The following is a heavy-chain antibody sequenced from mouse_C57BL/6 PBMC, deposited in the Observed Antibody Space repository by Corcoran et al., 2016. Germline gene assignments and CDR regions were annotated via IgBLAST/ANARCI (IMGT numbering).Heavy chain of an antibody. V-gene: IGHV1-26*01. D-gene: IGHD1-2*01. CDR3: ARSGSYGAMDY. CDR2: INPNNGVT. J-gene: IGHJ4*01. Sequence: DVKLQQSGPELVTRGACVEVSCEASGHMFTHYYKDRVKESHGKSPEGIGDINPNNGVTSYNQKFKGKTTLTVAKSSSTAYMELRSLTSEDSAVYDCARSGSYGAMDYWGQGTSVTVSS. CDR1: GHMFTHYY.